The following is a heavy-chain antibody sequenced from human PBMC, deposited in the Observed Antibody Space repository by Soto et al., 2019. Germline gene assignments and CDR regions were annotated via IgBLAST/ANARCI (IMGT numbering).Heavy chain of an antibody. CDR2: INAGNGNT. CDR1: GYTFTSYA. Sequence: QVQLVQSGAEVKKPGASVKVSCKASGYTFTSYAMHWVRQAPGQRLEWMGWINAGNGNTKYSQKFQGRVTITRDTSASTAYMELSSLRSEVTAVYYCARVSTGYYGGFDYWGQGTLVTVSS. CDR3: ARVSTGYYGGFDY. J-gene: IGHJ4*02. V-gene: IGHV1-3*01. D-gene: IGHD3-9*01.